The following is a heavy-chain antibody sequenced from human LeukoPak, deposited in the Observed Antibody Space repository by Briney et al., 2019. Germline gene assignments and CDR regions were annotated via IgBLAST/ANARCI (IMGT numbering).Heavy chain of an antibody. V-gene: IGHV3-20*04. CDR2: INWNGGST. D-gene: IGHD3-10*01. CDR1: GFTFDDYD. Sequence: GGSLRLSCAASGFTFDDYDMSWDRQAPGKGLEWVSGINWNGGSTGYADSVKGRFTISRDNAKNSLYLQMNNLRAEDTALYYCARRVIYYGSGSAWGKDYFDYWGQGTLVTVS. CDR3: ARRVIYYGSGSAWGKDYFDY. J-gene: IGHJ4*02.